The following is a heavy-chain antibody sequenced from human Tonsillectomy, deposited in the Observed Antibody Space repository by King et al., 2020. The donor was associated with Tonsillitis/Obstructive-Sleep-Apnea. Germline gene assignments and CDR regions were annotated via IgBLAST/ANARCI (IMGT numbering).Heavy chain of an antibody. J-gene: IGHJ3*01. CDR1: GASISSYY. V-gene: IGHV4-59*01. CDR3: ARDMVLEAGGDAFDF. CDR2: IYYSGST. Sequence: QLQESGPGLVKPSETLSLTCAVSGASISSYYWSWIRQPPGKGLEWIGYIYYSGSTNYNPSLKSRVTIPVDTSKNQFSLKLSSVTAADTAVYYCARDMVLEAGGDAFDFWGQGTMVTVSS. D-gene: IGHD2-8*01.